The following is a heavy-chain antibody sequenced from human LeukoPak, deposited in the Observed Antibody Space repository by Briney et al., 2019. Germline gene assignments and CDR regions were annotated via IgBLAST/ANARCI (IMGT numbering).Heavy chain of an antibody. CDR2: ISYDGSNK. V-gene: IGHV3-30*18. CDR3: AKDRSTGWYAGFDF. J-gene: IGHJ5*01. CDR1: GFTFSSYG. D-gene: IGHD6-19*01. Sequence: PGGPLRLSCAASGFTFSSYGMHWVRQAPGKGLEWVAVISYDGSNKYYADSVKGRFTIPRDNSKTTLYLQMISLRPEDSAVYFCAKDRSTGWYAGFDFWGQGTLVTVSS.